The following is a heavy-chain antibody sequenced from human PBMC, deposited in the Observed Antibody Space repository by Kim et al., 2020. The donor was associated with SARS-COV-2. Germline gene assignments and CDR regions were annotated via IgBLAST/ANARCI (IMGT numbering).Heavy chain of an antibody. D-gene: IGHD6-6*01. CDR3: ARIRKYSSSSTFDY. Sequence: SGPTLVNPTQTLTLTCTFSGFSLSTSGMCVSWIRQPPGKALEWLALIDWDDDKYYSTSLKTRLTISKDTSKNQVVLTMTNMDPVDTATYYCARIRKYSSSSTFDYWGQGTLVTVSS. V-gene: IGHV2-70*01. CDR2: IDWDDDK. CDR1: GFSLSTSGMC. J-gene: IGHJ4*02.